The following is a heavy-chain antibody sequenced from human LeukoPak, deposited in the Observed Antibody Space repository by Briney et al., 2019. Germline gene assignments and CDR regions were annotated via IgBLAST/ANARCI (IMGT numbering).Heavy chain of an antibody. Sequence: GGSLRLSCAASGFAFTSYAMNWVRQAPGKGLEWVAVISYDGSDKYYTDSVKGRFTISRDDSKNTLYLQMNSLRAEDTAVYYCARYRDYSFDYWGQGTLVTVSS. V-gene: IGHV3-30-3*01. CDR3: ARYRDYSFDY. CDR1: GFAFTSYA. CDR2: ISYDGSDK. D-gene: IGHD2-21*01. J-gene: IGHJ4*02.